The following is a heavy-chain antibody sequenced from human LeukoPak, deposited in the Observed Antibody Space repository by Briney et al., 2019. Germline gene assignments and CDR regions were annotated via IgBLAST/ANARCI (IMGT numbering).Heavy chain of an antibody. CDR3: ARVKRSSGSYSQ. V-gene: IGHV3-30*04. J-gene: IGHJ4*02. Sequence: GRSLRLSCAASGFTFSSYAMHWVRQAPGKGLEWVAVISYDGSNKYYADSVKGRFTISRDNSKNTLYLQMNSLRAEDTAVYYCARVKRSSGSYSQWGQGTLVTVSS. CDR2: ISYDGSNK. CDR1: GFTFSSYA. D-gene: IGHD1-26*01.